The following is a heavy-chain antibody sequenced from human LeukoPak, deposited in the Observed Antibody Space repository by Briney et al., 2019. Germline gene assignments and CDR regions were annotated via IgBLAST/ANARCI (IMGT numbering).Heavy chain of an antibody. Sequence: SETLSLSCTVSGGSISSSSYYWGWIRQPPGKGLEWIGSIYYSGSTYYNPSLKSRVTISVDTSKNQLSLKLSSVTAADTAVYYCARHGRGARESWFDPWGQGTLVTVSS. D-gene: IGHD2/OR15-2a*01. J-gene: IGHJ5*02. CDR3: ARHGRGARESWFDP. CDR2: IYYSGST. V-gene: IGHV4-39*01. CDR1: GGSISSSSYY.